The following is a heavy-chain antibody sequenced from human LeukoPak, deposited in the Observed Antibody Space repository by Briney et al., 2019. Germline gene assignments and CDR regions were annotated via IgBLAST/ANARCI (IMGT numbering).Heavy chain of an antibody. CDR2: ISPDGNYI. V-gene: IGHV3-23*01. CDR3: VSQRDHRVAVAGSFDN. J-gene: IGHJ4*02. Sequence: GGSLRLSCAASGFTFSNFAMSWVRQTPGTGLAWLSAISPDGNYIYYADSVKGRFTTPRDNSKNTLYLQMTSLRVEDTAVYFCVSQRDHRVAVAGSFDNWGQGTLISVSP. D-gene: IGHD6-19*01. CDR1: GFTFSNFA.